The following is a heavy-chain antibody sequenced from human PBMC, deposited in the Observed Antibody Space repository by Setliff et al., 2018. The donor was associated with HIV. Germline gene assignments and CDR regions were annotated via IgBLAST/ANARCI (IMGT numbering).Heavy chain of an antibody. V-gene: IGHV4-61*09. CDR1: GDSITSGTYY. CDR2: ISTSGTT. J-gene: IGHJ4*02. D-gene: IGHD3-16*01. CDR3: ARVSTDYVWGSFLSSGPYYFDF. Sequence: TPETLSLTCTVSGDSITSGTYYWSWIRQPAGMRLEWIGHISTSGTTNYNPSLKSRVTISADTSKSQFSLKLTSVTAADTAAYFCARVSTDYVWGSFLSSGPYYFDFWGQGALVTVSS.